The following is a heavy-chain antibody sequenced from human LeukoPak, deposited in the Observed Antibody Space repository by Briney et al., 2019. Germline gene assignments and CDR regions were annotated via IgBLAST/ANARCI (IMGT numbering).Heavy chain of an antibody. D-gene: IGHD3-10*01. Sequence: ASVKVSCKASGYSFTGYYLHWVRQAPGQGLKWMGWINPDSGDTNYLQQFQGRVTMTRDTSITTAYMELSRLRSDDTAVYYCTRDLLGGSGTFDPWGQGTLVTVSS. V-gene: IGHV1-2*02. J-gene: IGHJ5*02. CDR2: INPDSGDT. CDR3: TRDLLGGSGTFDP. CDR1: GYSFTGYY.